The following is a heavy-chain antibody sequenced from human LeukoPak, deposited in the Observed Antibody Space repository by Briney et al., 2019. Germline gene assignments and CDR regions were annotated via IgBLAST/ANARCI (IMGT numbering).Heavy chain of an antibody. CDR1: GGSISSYY. J-gene: IGHJ6*03. V-gene: IGHV4-4*07. D-gene: IGHD3-10*01. CDR2: IYTSGST. Sequence: SETLSLTCTVSGGSISSYYWSWIRQPAGKGLEWIGRIYTSGSTNYNPSLKSRVTMSVDTSKNQFSLKLSSVTAADTAVYYCASISHYYRSGSYYPYYDYYMDVWGKGTTVTVSS. CDR3: ASISHYYRSGSYYPYYDYYMDV.